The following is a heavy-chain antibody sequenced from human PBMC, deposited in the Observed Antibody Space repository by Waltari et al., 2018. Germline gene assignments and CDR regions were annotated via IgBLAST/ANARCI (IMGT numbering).Heavy chain of an antibody. V-gene: IGHV3-30*02. D-gene: IGHD5-12*01. Sequence: QVQLVESGGGVVQPGGSLRLSCAASGFTFSSYGMHWVRQAPGKGLEWVAFIRYDGSNKYYADSVKGRFTISRDNSKNTLYLQMNSLRAEDTAVYYCASLVATKRGYFDYWGQGTLVTVSS. CDR1: GFTFSSYG. CDR3: ASLVATKRGYFDY. J-gene: IGHJ4*02. CDR2: IRYDGSNK.